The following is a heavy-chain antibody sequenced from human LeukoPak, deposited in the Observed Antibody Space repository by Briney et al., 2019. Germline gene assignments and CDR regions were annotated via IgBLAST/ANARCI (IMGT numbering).Heavy chain of an antibody. D-gene: IGHD3-3*02. CDR3: ARVKHFWSGYYFGPFDY. Sequence: GASVKVSCKASGGTFSSYAISWVRQAPGQGLEWMGGIIPIFGTANYAQKFQGRVTITADESASTAYMELSSLRSEDTAVYYCARVKHFWSGYYFGPFDYWGQGTLVTVSS. J-gene: IGHJ4*02. V-gene: IGHV1-69*13. CDR1: GGTFSSYA. CDR2: IIPIFGTA.